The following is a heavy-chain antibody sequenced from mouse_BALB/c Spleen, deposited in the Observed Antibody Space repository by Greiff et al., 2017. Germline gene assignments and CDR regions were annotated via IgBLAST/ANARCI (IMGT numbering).Heavy chain of an antibody. J-gene: IGHJ4*01. CDR3: AREGNYVLGY. V-gene: IGHV1-9*01. D-gene: IGHD2-1*01. CDR1: GYTFSSYW. Sequence: QVQLQQSGAELMKPGASVKISCKATGYTFSSYWIEWVKQRPGHGLEWIGEILPGSGSTNYKEKFKGKATFTADTSSNTAYMQLSSLTSEDSAVYYCAREGNYVLGYWGQGTSVTVSS. CDR2: ILPGSGST.